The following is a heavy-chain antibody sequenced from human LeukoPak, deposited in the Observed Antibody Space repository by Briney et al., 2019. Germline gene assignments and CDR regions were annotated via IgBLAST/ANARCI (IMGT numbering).Heavy chain of an antibody. Sequence: SETLSLTCAVYGGSFSGYYWSWIRQPPGKGLEWIGEINHSGSTNYNPSLKSRVTISVDTSKNQFSLKLSSVTAADTAVYYCARHGYDDAFDIWGQGTMVTVSS. CDR2: INHSGST. J-gene: IGHJ3*02. D-gene: IGHD5-12*01. CDR3: ARHGYDDAFDI. CDR1: GGSFSGYY. V-gene: IGHV4-34*01.